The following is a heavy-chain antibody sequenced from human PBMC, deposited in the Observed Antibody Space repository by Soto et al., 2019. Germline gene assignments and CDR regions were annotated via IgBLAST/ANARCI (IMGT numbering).Heavy chain of an antibody. V-gene: IGHV3-48*04. J-gene: IGHJ5*01. CDR1: GFTFSNYA. Sequence: PGGSLRLSCAGSGFTFSNYAMNWVRQAPGKGLEWVSYISHKSSATYYADFAEGRFTISRDNAKDSLYLHLNSLRVGDTAVYYCARYGTRGDWWGLGTQVTVSS. CDR3: ARYGTRGDW. CDR2: ISHKSSAT. D-gene: IGHD3-10*01.